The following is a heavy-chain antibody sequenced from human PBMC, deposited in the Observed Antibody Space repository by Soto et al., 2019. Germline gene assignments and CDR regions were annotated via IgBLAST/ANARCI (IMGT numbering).Heavy chain of an antibody. CDR1: GFTFSGSA. D-gene: IGHD4-17*01. CDR2: IRSKANSYAT. CDR3: TRRVGRTTVTQDAFDI. Sequence: EVQLVESGGGLVQPGGSLKLSCAASGFTFSGSAMHWVRQASGKGLEWVGRIRSKANSYATAYAASVKGRFTISRDDSKNTAYLQMNSLKTEDTAVYYCTRRVGRTTVTQDAFDIWGQGTMVTVSS. V-gene: IGHV3-73*02. J-gene: IGHJ3*02.